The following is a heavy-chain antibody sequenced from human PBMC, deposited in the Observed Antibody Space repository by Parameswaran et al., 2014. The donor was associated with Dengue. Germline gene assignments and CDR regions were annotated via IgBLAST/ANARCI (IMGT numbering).Heavy chain of an antibody. D-gene: IGHD3-22*01. J-gene: IGHJ3*02. CDR3: ARDKYYYDSSGYKINAFDI. Sequence: VRQMPGKGLEWVSSISSSSSYIYYADSVKGRFTISRDNAKNSLYLQMNSLRAEDTAVYYCARDKYYYDSSGYKINAFDIWGQGTMVTVSS. V-gene: IGHV3-21*01. CDR2: ISSSSSYI.